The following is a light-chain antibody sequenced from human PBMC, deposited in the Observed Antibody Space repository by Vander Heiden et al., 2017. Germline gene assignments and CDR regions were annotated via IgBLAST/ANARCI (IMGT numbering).Light chain of an antibody. J-gene: IGLJ3*02. Sequence: QSALTQPPSASVPPWPRVTIPCSASISNIDDHFVYWYQQVAGTAPKVLIYNNKQRPSGVPDRFSGSKSGTSATVAISGLRPEEEADYYCAAWDDSQSGQVFGGGTKLTVL. CDR1: ISNIDDHF. V-gene: IGLV1-47*02. CDR2: NNK. CDR3: AAWDDSQSGQV.